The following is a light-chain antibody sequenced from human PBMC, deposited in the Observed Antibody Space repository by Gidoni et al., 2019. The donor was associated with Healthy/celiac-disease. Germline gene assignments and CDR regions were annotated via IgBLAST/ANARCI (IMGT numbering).Light chain of an antibody. CDR2: AAS. CDR3: QQSYSIPGT. CDR1: KSISSY. V-gene: IGKV1-39*01. J-gene: IGKJ1*01. Sequence: DIQMTQSPSSLSASVGDRVTITCRASKSISSYLNWYQQKPGKAPKLLIYAASSLQSGVPSRFSGSGSGTDFTRTISSLQPEDFATYYCQQSYSIPGTFGQXTQVEIK.